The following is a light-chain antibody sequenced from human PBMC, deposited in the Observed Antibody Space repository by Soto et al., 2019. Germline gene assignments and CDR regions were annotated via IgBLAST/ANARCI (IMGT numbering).Light chain of an antibody. J-gene: IGKJ4*01. CDR1: QSISSN. V-gene: IGKV3-15*01. CDR3: QHYNNWPPLT. Sequence: EIVMTQSPATLSLSPGESATLSCRASQSISSNLAWYQQKPGQAXRLLIYGASTRAPDIPARFSGSVSGTEFTLPISSLQSADFAAYYCQHYNNWPPLTFGGGTKVDIK. CDR2: GAS.